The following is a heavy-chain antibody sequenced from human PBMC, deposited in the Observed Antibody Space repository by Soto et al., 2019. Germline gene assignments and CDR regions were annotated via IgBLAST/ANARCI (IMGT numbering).Heavy chain of an antibody. D-gene: IGHD3-3*01. Sequence: PGGSLRLSCAASGFTFSSYGMHWVRQAPGKGLEWVAVIWYDGSNKYYADSVKGRFTISRDNSKNTLYLQMNSLRAEDTAVYYCARLYDYDFWSGYYPKDYYYYMDVWGKGTTVTVSS. J-gene: IGHJ6*03. V-gene: IGHV3-33*01. CDR3: ARLYDYDFWSGYYPKDYYYYMDV. CDR2: IWYDGSNK. CDR1: GFTFSSYG.